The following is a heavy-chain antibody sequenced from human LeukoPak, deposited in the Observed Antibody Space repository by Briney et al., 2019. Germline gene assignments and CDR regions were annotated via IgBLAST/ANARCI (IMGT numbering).Heavy chain of an antibody. Sequence: GASVKVSCKASGYTFTSYDINWVRQATGQGLEWMGWMNPNSGNTGYAQKFQGRVTMTRNTSISTAYMELSSLRSEDTAVYYCASRPISGGGYEINYYYYYMDVWGKGTTVTVSS. CDR2: MNPNSGNT. CDR3: ASRPISGGGYEINYYYYYMDV. D-gene: IGHD5-12*01. V-gene: IGHV1-8*01. CDR1: GYTFTSYD. J-gene: IGHJ6*03.